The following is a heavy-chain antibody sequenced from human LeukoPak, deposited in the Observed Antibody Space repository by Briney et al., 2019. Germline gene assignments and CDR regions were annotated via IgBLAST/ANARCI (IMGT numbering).Heavy chain of an antibody. CDR2: IIPIFGTA. CDR1: GGTFSSYA. Sequence: ASVKVSCKASGGTFSSYAISWVRQAPGQGLEWMGGIIPIFGTANYAQKFQGRVTITADESTSTAYMELSSLRSEDTAVYYCARVGSGWSPPWYDYWGQGTLVTVSS. CDR3: ARVGSGWSPPWYDY. J-gene: IGHJ4*02. D-gene: IGHD6-19*01. V-gene: IGHV1-69*13.